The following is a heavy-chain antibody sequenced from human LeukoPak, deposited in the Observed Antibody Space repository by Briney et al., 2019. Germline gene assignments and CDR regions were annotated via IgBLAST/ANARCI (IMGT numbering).Heavy chain of an antibody. CDR2: INDSGST. CDR3: ARDPRGSGLNFDY. D-gene: IGHD6-19*01. J-gene: IGHJ4*01. V-gene: IGHV4-34*01. Sequence: SETLSLTCAVYGGSFSGYYWSWIRQPPGKGLEWIGEINDSGSTNYNPSLKSRVTISIDMSKNQVSLKLSSVTAADAAVYYCARDPRGSGLNFDYWGHGTLVTVSS. CDR1: GGSFSGYY.